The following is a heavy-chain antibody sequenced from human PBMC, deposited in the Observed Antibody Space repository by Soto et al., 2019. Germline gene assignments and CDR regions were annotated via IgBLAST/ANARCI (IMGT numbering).Heavy chain of an antibody. Sequence: GGSLRLSCAASGFTFSSYGMHWVRQAPGKGLEWVAVISYDGSNKYYADSVKGRFTISRDNSKNTLYLQMNSLRAEDTAVYYCAKDYGDYLNYYYYYMDVWGKGTTVTVSS. CDR3: AKDYGDYLNYYYYYMDV. V-gene: IGHV3-30*18. D-gene: IGHD4-17*01. CDR1: GFTFSSYG. CDR2: ISYDGSNK. J-gene: IGHJ6*03.